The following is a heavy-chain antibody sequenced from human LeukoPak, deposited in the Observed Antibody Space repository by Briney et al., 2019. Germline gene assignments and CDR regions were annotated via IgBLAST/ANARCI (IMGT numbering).Heavy chain of an antibody. CDR3: ASAIVGATFDY. D-gene: IGHD1-26*01. J-gene: IGHJ4*02. Sequence: ASVKVSCKASGYTFTSYYMHWVRQAPGQGLEWMGIINPSGGSTSYAQKFQGRVTMTRDTSTSTVYMELSSLRSADTAVYYCASAIVGATFDYWGQGALVTVSS. CDR1: GYTFTSYY. CDR2: INPSGGST. V-gene: IGHV1-46*01.